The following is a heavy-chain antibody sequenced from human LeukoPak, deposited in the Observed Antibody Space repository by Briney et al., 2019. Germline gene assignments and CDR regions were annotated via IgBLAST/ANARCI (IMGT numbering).Heavy chain of an antibody. CDR3: ADSQPYVWGSYREFDY. CDR1: GFSLSTSGVG. Sequence: SGPKVLKPTQTHTLTCTFSGFSLSTSGVGVGWMRLPPGKALEWISVIYWDDDKRYRPSLKSRLTITKDTSKNQVVLTMTNMDPVDTATYYCADSQPYVWGSYREFDYWGQGTLVTVSS. J-gene: IGHJ4*02. CDR2: IYWDDDK. V-gene: IGHV2-5*02. D-gene: IGHD3-16*02.